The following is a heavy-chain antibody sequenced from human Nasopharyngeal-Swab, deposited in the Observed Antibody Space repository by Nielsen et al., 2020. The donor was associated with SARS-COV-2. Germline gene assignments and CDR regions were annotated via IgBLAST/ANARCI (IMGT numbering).Heavy chain of an antibody. CDR2: INHSGST. V-gene: IGHV4-34*01. Sequence: SQTLSLTCAVYGGSFSGYYWSWIRQPPGKGLEWIGEINHSGSTNYNPPLKSRVTISVDTSKNQFSLKLSSVTAADTAVYYCARRAVLRYPWPTKMGNAFDIWGQGTMVTVSS. CDR3: ARRAVLRYPWPTKMGNAFDI. CDR1: GGSFSGYY. J-gene: IGHJ3*02. D-gene: IGHD3-9*01.